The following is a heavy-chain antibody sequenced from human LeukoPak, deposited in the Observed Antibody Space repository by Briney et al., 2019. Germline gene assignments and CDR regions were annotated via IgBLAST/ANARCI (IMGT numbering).Heavy chain of an antibody. Sequence: PSETLSLTCTVSSGSISSSNYYWGWIRQPPGKGLEWIGRIYTSGSTNYNPSLKSRVTMSVDTSKNQISLKVNSVTAADTAVYYCARESYSSSYLFDFWGQGTLVTVSS. D-gene: IGHD6-6*01. CDR3: ARESYSSSYLFDF. CDR2: IYTSGST. CDR1: SGSISSSNYY. J-gene: IGHJ4*02. V-gene: IGHV4-39*07.